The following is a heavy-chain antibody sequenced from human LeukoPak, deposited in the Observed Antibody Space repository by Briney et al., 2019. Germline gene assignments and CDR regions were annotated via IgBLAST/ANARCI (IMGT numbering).Heavy chain of an antibody. J-gene: IGHJ4*02. Sequence: SETLSLTCIVSGYSISSGYYWGWIRQPPGKGLEWIGSIYHSGSTYYNPSLKSRVTISVDTFKNQFSLRLSSVTAADTAVYYCARDRYYYDSGGDYWGQGTLVTVSS. CDR3: ARDRYYYDSGGDY. D-gene: IGHD3-22*01. V-gene: IGHV4-38-2*02. CDR1: GYSISSGYY. CDR2: IYHSGST.